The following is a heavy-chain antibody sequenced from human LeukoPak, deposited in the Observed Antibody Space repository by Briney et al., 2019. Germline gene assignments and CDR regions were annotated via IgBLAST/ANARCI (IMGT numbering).Heavy chain of an antibody. CDR1: GDSISSGDYY. J-gene: IGHJ5*02. CDR3: ARLLGTHINYFDP. D-gene: IGHD2-21*01. Sequence: PSETLSLTCTVSGDSISSGDYYWSWIRQPAGKGLEWIGRISSSGSTNYNPSLKSRVTISVDTSKNQFSLKLSSVTAADTAVYYCARLLGTHINYFDPWGQGTLVTVSS. CDR2: ISSSGST. V-gene: IGHV4-61*02.